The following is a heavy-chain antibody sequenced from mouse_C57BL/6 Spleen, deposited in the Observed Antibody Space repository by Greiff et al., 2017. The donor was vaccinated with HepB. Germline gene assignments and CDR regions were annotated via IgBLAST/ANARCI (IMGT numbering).Heavy chain of an antibody. D-gene: IGHD1-1*01. Sequence: SGAELVRPGASVTLSCKASGYTFTDYEMHWVKQTPVHGLEWIGAIDPETGGTAYNQKFKGKAILTADKSSSTAYMELRSLTSEDSAVYYCTRSYGSSYPFAYWGQGTLVTVSA. CDR1: GYTFTDYE. V-gene: IGHV1-15*01. CDR3: TRSYGSSYPFAY. CDR2: IDPETGGT. J-gene: IGHJ3*01.